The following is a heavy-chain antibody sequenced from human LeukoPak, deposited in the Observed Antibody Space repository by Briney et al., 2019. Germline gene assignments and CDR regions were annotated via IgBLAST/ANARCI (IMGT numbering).Heavy chain of an antibody. Sequence: GGSLRLSCAASGFTFSSYAMHWVRQAPGKGLEWVAVISYDGSNKYYADSVKGRFTISRDNSKNTLYLQMNSLRAEDTAVYYCAKHNLGVATRTAYGFDIWGQGTMVTVSS. J-gene: IGHJ3*02. CDR2: ISYDGSNK. D-gene: IGHD5-12*01. CDR1: GFTFSSYA. V-gene: IGHV3-30-3*01. CDR3: AKHNLGVATRTAYGFDI.